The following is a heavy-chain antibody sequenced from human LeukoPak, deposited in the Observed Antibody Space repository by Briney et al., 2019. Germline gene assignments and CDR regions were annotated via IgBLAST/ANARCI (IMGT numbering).Heavy chain of an antibody. CDR2: MNSNSGNT. V-gene: IGHV1-8*01. CDR3: ARGRGGTVVRGYLDY. D-gene: IGHD3-10*01. J-gene: IGHJ4*02. CDR1: GYTFTNYD. Sequence: ASVKVSCKASGYTFTNYDIMWVRQATGQGPEWMGWMNSNSGNTGYAQKFQGRVTMTRDASINTAYMELHSLTSEDTAVYYCARGRGGTVVRGYLDYWGQGTLVTVSS.